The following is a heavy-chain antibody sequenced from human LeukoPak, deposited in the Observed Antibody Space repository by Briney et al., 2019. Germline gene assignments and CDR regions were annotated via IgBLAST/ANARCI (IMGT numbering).Heavy chain of an antibody. D-gene: IGHD3-3*01. V-gene: IGHV3-30*18. J-gene: IGHJ4*02. CDR3: AKDRFLNGVPDY. CDR1: GFTFSSYG. CDR2: ISYDGSNK. Sequence: GGSLRLSCAASGFTFSSYGMHWVRQAPGKGLEWVAVISYDGSNKYCADSVKGRFTISRDNSKNTLYLQMNSLRAEDTAVYYCAKDRFLNGVPDYWGQGTLVTVSS.